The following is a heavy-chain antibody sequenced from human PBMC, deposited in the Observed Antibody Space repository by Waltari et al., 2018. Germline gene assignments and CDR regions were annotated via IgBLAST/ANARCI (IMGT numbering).Heavy chain of an antibody. CDR3: TRDTSTVEPTYYYYYGMDV. D-gene: IGHD4-17*01. J-gene: IGHJ6*02. CDR1: GFTFGDYA. Sequence: RLSCTASGFTFGDYAMSWVRQAPGKGLEWVVFIRSKAYGGTTEYAASVKGRFTISRDDSKSIAYLQMNSLKTEDTAVYYCTRDTSTVEPTYYYYYGMDVWGQGTTVTVSS. CDR2: IRSKAYGGTT. V-gene: IGHV3-49*04.